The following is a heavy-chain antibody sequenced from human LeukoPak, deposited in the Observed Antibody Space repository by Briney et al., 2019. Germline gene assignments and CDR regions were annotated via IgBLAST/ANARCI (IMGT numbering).Heavy chain of an antibody. V-gene: IGHV3-30-3*01. CDR3: ARAHGYSYPNGFDY. Sequence: GGSLRLSCAASGFTFSSYAMHWVRQAPGKGLEWVAVISYDGSNKYYADSVKGRFTISRDNSKNTLYLQMNSLRAEDTAVYYCARAHGYSYPNGFDYWGQGTLVTVSS. CDR2: ISYDGSNK. CDR1: GFTFSSYA. D-gene: IGHD5-18*01. J-gene: IGHJ4*02.